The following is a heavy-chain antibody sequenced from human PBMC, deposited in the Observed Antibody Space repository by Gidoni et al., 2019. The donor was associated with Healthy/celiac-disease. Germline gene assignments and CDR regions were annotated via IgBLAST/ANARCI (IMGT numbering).Heavy chain of an antibody. D-gene: IGHD6-13*01. CDR1: GGYISSYY. CDR2: IYYSGST. CDR3: AREGIAANLLDP. J-gene: IGHJ5*02. V-gene: IGHV4-59*01. Sequence: QVQLQESGPGLVKPSETLSLTCTVSGGYISSYYWSWIRQPPGKGLEWIGYIYYSGSTNYNPSPKSRVTISVDTSKNQFSLKLSSVTAADTAVYYCAREGIAANLLDPWGQGTLVTVSS.